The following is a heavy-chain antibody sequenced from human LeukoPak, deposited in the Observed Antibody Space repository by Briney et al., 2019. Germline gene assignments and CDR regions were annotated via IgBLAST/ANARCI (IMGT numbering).Heavy chain of an antibody. CDR3: VREARGYHYTYFDY. V-gene: IGHV3-13*01. D-gene: IGHD5-18*01. CDR1: GFTLGSHD. J-gene: IGHJ4*02. Sequence: AGGPLRLSCTASGFTLGSHDMHWLRHIPGQGLEWLAAVSSGFHAFFADSVQGRFTVSREDARNSLYLKMNSLRAGDTAVYYCVREARGYHYTYFDYWGQGTLVTVSS. CDR2: VSSGFHA.